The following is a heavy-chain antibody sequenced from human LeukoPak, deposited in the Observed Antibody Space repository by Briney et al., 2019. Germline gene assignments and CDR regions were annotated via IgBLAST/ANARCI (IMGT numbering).Heavy chain of an antibody. CDR1: GFIFSGYW. CDR3: ARDTLPTN. J-gene: IGHJ4*02. D-gene: IGHD1-14*01. Sequence: GGSLRLSCAASGFIFSGYWMSWVRRAPGKGLEWVANIREDGNEKYYVDSVKGRFTISRDNAKNSVYLQMNSLRVEDTAVYYCARDTLPTNWGQGTLVTVSS. CDR2: IREDGNEK. V-gene: IGHV3-7*01.